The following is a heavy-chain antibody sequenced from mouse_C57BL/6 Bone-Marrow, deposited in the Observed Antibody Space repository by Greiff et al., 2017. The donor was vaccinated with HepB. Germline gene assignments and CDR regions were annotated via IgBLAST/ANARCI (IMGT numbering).Heavy chain of an antibody. CDR3: ARSGITTVVGFDY. Sequence: EVQLQQSGPELVKPGASVKMSCKASGYTFTDYNMHWVKQSNGKSLEWIGYINPNNGGTSYNQKFKGKATLTVNKSSSTAYMELRSLTSEDSAVYYCARSGITTVVGFDYWGQGTTLTVSS. V-gene: IGHV1-22*01. CDR1: GYTFTDYN. CDR2: INPNNGGT. D-gene: IGHD1-1*01. J-gene: IGHJ2*01.